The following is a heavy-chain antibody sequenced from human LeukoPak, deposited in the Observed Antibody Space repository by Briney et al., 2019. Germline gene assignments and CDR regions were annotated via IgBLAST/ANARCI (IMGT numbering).Heavy chain of an antibody. D-gene: IGHD4-11*01. J-gene: IGHJ6*02. V-gene: IGHV3-48*03. CDR3: ARGTTTTGYYYYGMDV. CDR2: ISSSGSTI. CDR1: GFTFSSYE. Sequence: GGSLRLSCAASGFTFSSYEMNWVRQAPGKGLEGVSYISSSGSTIYYADSVKGRFTISRDNAKNSLYLQMNSLRAEDTAVYYCARGTTTTGYYYYGMDVWGQGTTVTVSS.